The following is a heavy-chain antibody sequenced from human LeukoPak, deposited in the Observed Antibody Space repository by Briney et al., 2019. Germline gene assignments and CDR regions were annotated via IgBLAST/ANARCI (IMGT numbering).Heavy chain of an antibody. V-gene: IGHV4-59*01. CDR2: ISYTGST. Sequence: SETLSLTCTVSGGSISRYYWSWIRQPPGKGLEWIVYISYTGSTTYNSSLKSRVTISLDTSQNQFSLKLTSVTPADTAVYYCAKTAKYYYGSETHYFFEYWGQGTLVTVSS. CDR1: GGSISRYY. J-gene: IGHJ4*02. CDR3: AKTAKYYYGSETHYFFEY. D-gene: IGHD3-10*01.